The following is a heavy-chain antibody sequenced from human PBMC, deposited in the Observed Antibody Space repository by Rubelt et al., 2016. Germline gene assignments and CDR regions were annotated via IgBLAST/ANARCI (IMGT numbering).Heavy chain of an antibody. V-gene: IGHV4-39*07. CDR2: IYYSGST. Sequence: QLQLQESGPGLVKPSETLSLTCTVSGGSISSSSYYWGWIRQPPGKGLEWIGSIYYSGSTYYNPSLKSRVTISVDTSKNQFSLKLSSVTAADTAVYYCARGRRVVGVRVFFTNWFDPWGQGTLVTVSS. CDR1: GGSISSSSYY. D-gene: IGHD2-15*01. J-gene: IGHJ5*02. CDR3: ARGRRVVGVRVFFTNWFDP.